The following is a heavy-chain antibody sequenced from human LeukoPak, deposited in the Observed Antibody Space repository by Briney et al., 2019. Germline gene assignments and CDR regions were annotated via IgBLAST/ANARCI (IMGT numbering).Heavy chain of an antibody. V-gene: IGHV4-34*01. CDR3: ARGGYSYGYIDY. CDR2: INHSGST. D-gene: IGHD5-18*01. Sequence: SETLSLTCAVYGGSFSGYYWSWIRQPPGKGLEWIGEINHSGSTNYNPSLKSRVTISVDTSKNQFSLKLSSVTAADTAVYYCARGGYSYGYIDYWGQGTLSPSPQ. CDR1: GGSFSGYY. J-gene: IGHJ4*02.